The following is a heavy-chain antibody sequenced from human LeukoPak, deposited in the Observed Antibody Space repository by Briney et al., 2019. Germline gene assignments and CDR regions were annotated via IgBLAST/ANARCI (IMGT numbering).Heavy chain of an antibody. V-gene: IGHV4-59*08. J-gene: IGHJ5*02. Sequence: SETLSLTCTVSGGSISSYYWSWIRQPPGKGREWIGYIYYSGSTNYNPSLKSRVTISVDTSKNQFSLKLSSVTAADTAVYYCARQEVIYYWFDPWGQGTLVTVSS. D-gene: IGHD2-21*01. CDR3: ARQEVIYYWFDP. CDR1: GGSISSYY. CDR2: IYYSGST.